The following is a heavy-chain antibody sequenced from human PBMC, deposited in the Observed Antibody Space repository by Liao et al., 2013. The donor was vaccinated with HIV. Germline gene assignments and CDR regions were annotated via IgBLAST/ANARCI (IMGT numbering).Heavy chain of an antibody. CDR1: GGSISSGSNY. V-gene: IGHV4-61*02. Sequence: QVQLQESGPGLVKPSQTLSLTCTVSGGSISSGSNYWTWIRQPAGKGMEWVGRVTAGGSTIYNPSLKSRVTMSVNTSKNQFSLKLSSVTAADTALYYCARDTIFGMINVWGKGTTVTVSS. CDR3: ARDTIFGMINV. J-gene: IGHJ6*04. D-gene: IGHD3-3*01. CDR2: VTAGGST.